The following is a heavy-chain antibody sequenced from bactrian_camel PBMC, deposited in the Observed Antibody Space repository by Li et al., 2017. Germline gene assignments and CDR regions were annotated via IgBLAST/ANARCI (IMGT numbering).Heavy chain of an antibody. J-gene: IGHJ4*01. V-gene: IGHV3-2*01. CDR2: ITDDGSTT. Sequence: HVQLVESGGDLVQPGGSLRLSCAASGFTFSGRTMSWVRQAPGKGLEWVITITDDGSTTYYADAVKGRFTISQDIAESTVYLQMDSLKLEDTAMYFCAADCRASLEDFNFRFSGRGTQVTVS. CDR1: GFTFSGRT. D-gene: IGHD5*01.